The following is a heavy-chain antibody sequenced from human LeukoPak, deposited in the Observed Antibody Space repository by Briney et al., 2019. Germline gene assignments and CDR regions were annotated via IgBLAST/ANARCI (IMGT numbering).Heavy chain of an antibody. J-gene: IGHJ4*02. CDR3: AKDRGY. CDR1: GLTFSNYP. CDR2: ISTNGDKT. Sequence: GGSLRLSCATSGLTFSNYPMNWVRQAPGKGLEWVSAISTNGDKTDYADSVKGRFTISRDNSKNTLYLQMNSLRAEDTAVYYCAKDRGYWGQGTLVTVSS. D-gene: IGHD6-13*01. V-gene: IGHV3-23*01.